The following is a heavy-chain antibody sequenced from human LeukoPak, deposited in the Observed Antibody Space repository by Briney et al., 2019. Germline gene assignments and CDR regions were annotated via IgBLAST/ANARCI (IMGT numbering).Heavy chain of an antibody. V-gene: IGHV3-30*02. CDR1: GFTFGDYA. CDR2: IRYDGSNK. D-gene: IGHD3-22*01. Sequence: GGSLRLSCTASGFTFGDYAMSWFRQAPGKGLEWVAFIRYDGSNKYYADSVKGRFTISRDNSKNTLYLQMNSLRAEDTAVYYCAKVDDGSSGSWGQGTLVTVSS. J-gene: IGHJ4*02. CDR3: AKVDDGSSGS.